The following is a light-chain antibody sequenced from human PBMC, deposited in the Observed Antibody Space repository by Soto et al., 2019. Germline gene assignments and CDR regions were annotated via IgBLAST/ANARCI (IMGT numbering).Light chain of an antibody. CDR1: STNIGNYY. CDR3: GTWDSSLSIFV. J-gene: IGLJ1*01. CDR2: ENV. Sequence: QSVLPQPPSVSGAPGQTITMSCSGGSTNIGNYYLFWHQQLPGTTPTHLIYENVKHPSWSPDRFSGSKSGTSATLGITGLQTGDEEDYYCGTWDSSLSIFVFGTGTKLTVL. V-gene: IGLV1-51*02.